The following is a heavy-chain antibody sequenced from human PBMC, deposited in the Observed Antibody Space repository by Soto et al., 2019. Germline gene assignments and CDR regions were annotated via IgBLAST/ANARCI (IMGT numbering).Heavy chain of an antibody. CDR2: ISYEGGTT. J-gene: IGHJ3*01. Sequence: QVQLVESGGGVVQPGRSLRLSCAASGFTFSTYGMHWVRQAPGKGLEWVAVISYEGGTTFYADSVTGRFTISRDNSKNTLYLQMNSLKSEDTTVYYCAKELTAHTSRALDFWGQGTRVTVSS. CDR3: AKELTAHTSRALDF. CDR1: GFTFSTYG. V-gene: IGHV3-30*18. D-gene: IGHD1-1*01.